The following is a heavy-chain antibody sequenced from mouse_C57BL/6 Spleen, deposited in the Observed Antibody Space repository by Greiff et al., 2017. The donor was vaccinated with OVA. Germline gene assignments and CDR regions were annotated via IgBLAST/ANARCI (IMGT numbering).Heavy chain of an antibody. V-gene: IGHV2-2*01. D-gene: IGHD2-4*01. J-gene: IGHJ2*01. Sequence: QVQLKESGPGLVQPSQSLSITCTVSGFSLTSYGVHWVRQSPGKGLEWLGVIWSGGSTDDNAAFISRLSISKDNSKSQVFFKMNSLQADDTAIYYCARNDYDGGADFDYWGQGTTLTVSS. CDR1: GFSLTSYG. CDR2: IWSGGST. CDR3: ARNDYDGGADFDY.